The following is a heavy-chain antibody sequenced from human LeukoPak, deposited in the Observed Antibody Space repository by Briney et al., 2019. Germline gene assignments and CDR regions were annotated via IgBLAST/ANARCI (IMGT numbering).Heavy chain of an antibody. D-gene: IGHD2-2*01. Sequence: GGSLRLSCAASGFTFSSYSMNWVRQAPGKGLEWVSSISSSSYIYYADSVKGRFTISRDNAKNSLYLQMNSLRAEDTAVYYCARSVPATGSNDYWGQGTLVTVSS. J-gene: IGHJ4*02. CDR2: ISSSSYI. CDR3: ARSVPATGSNDY. V-gene: IGHV3-21*01. CDR1: GFTFSSYS.